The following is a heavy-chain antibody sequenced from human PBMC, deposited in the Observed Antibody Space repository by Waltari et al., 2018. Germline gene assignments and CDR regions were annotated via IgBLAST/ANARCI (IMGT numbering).Heavy chain of an antibody. CDR2: INHSGSN. D-gene: IGHD3-16*02. CDR1: GGSFSGYY. Sequence: QVQLQQWGAGLLKPSETLSLTCAVYGGSFSGYYWIWIRQPPGKGLEGSGEINHSGSNNYNPALTRRVSISVYTSKNQFSLKLSSVTAADTAVYYCARGRRDYVWGSYRFRYFDYWGQGTLVTVSS. CDR3: ARGRRDYVWGSYRFRYFDY. J-gene: IGHJ4*02. V-gene: IGHV4-34*01.